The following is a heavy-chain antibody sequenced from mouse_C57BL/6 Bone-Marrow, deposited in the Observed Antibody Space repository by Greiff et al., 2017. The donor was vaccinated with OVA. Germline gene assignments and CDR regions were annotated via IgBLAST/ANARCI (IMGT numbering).Heavy chain of an antibody. V-gene: IGHV5-4*01. CDR1: GFTFSSYA. CDR2: ISDGGSYT. D-gene: IGHD1-1*01. Sequence: EVKVVESGGGLVKPGGSLKLSCAASGFTFSSYAMSWVRQTPEKRLEWVATISDGGSYTYYPDNVKGRFTIARDNAKNNLYLQMSHLKSEDTAMYYCAREHYGSSPFAYWGQGTLVTVSA. CDR3: AREHYGSSPFAY. J-gene: IGHJ3*01.